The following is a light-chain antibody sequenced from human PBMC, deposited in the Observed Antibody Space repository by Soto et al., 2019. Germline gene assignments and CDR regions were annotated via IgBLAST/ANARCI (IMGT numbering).Light chain of an antibody. V-gene: IGKV3-20*01. Sequence: EIVLTQSPGTLSLSPGERATLSCRASQSVSSSYLACYQQKPGQAPRLLIYGASSRATGIPDRFSGSGSGTDLTLTISRLEPEEFAVYYCQQYGSSPLTFGGGTKVEIK. J-gene: IGKJ4*01. CDR3: QQYGSSPLT. CDR2: GAS. CDR1: QSVSSSY.